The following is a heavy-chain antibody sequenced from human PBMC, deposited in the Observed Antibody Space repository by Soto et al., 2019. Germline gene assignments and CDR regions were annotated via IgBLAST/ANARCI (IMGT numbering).Heavy chain of an antibody. CDR1: GFTFSNYA. CDR3: AKRYYYDNSGLWDY. V-gene: IGHV3-23*01. CDR2: ISSSGGST. D-gene: IGHD3-22*01. J-gene: IGHJ4*02. Sequence: EVQLLESGGGLVQPGGSLRLSCAASGFTFSNYAMSWVRQAPGKGLEWVSAISSSGGSTHYGDSVKGRFTISRDNPKNTRYLQMNSLRAEDTAVYYCAKRYYYDNSGLWDYWGQGTLVTVSS.